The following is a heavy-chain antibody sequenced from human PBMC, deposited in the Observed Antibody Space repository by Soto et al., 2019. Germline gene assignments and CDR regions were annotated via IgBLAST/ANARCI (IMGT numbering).Heavy chain of an antibody. J-gene: IGHJ4*02. CDR3: ATYPTVVTPGGY. D-gene: IGHD4-17*01. Sequence: SETLSLTCAVSGYSISSGYYWGWTRQPPGKGLEWIGSIYHSGSTYYNPSLKSRVTISVDTSKNQFSLKLSSVTAADTAVYYCATYPTVVTPGGYWGQGTLVTVSS. CDR1: GYSISSGYY. CDR2: IYHSGST. V-gene: IGHV4-38-2*01.